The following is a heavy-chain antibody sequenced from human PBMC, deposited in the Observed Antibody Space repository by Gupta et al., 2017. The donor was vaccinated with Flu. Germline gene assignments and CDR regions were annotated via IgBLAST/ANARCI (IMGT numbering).Heavy chain of an antibody. J-gene: IGHJ3*02. CDR3: ARHQGGFWMSSGAFDI. V-gene: IGHV4-39*01. Sequence: GWIRQPPGRGLEWIGSFISSGSTYYSPSLKSRVTLSRDTSANEFSLRLTSVTAADSALYYCARHQGGFWMSSGAFDIWGKGTVVTVSS. CDR2: FISSGST. D-gene: IGHD3-3*01.